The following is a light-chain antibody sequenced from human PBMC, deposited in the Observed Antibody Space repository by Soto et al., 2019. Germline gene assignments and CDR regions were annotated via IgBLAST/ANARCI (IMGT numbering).Light chain of an antibody. CDR3: QQRSSWPLT. CDR1: QSVSSY. J-gene: IGKJ4*01. V-gene: IGKV3-11*01. CDR2: DAS. Sequence: VVLTQSPVTLSLSPGERATLSCRASQSVSSYLAWYHQKPGQAPRLLIYDASNRATGISARFIGSGSGTDFSLTISSLGPEDSGVYYGQQRSSWPLTFGGGTKVEIK.